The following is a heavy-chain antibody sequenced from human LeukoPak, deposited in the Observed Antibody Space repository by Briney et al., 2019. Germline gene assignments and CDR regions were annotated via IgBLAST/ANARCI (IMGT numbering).Heavy chain of an antibody. V-gene: IGHV3-21*04. CDR2: ISSSSSYI. Sequence: GGSLRLSCAASGFTFSSYSMNWVRQAPGKGLEWVSSISSSSSYIYYADSVKGRFTISRDNTKNSLYLQMNSLTAADTAVYYCARRSDVEGWFDPWGQGTLVTVSS. J-gene: IGHJ5*02. D-gene: IGHD1-26*01. CDR3: ARRSDVEGWFDP. CDR1: GFTFSSYS.